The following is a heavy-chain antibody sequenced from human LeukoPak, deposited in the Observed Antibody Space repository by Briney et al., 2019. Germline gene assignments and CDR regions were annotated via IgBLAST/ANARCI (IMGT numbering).Heavy chain of an antibody. V-gene: IGHV3-7*03. J-gene: IGHJ4*02. CDR1: GFTVSSNS. Sequence: PGGSLRLSCTVSGFTVSSNSMSWVRQAPGKGLEWVANIKQDGSEKYYVDSVKGRFTISRGNAKNSLYLQMNSLRVEDTAVYYCAKRGIEVAAFDYWGQGTLVTVSS. CDR2: IKQDGSEK. CDR3: AKRGIEVAAFDY. D-gene: IGHD6-19*01.